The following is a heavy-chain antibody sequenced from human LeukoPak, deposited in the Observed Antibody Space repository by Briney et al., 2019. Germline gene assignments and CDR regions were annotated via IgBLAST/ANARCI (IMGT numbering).Heavy chain of an antibody. Sequence: PSETLSLTCTVSGGSINSYYWNWIRQPPGKGLEWIGYIYYSGSTNYNLSLRSRVTISLDTSKKQFSLKLSSVTAADTAIYYCAREGGTVPDYWGQGTLVTVSS. CDR2: IYYSGST. CDR1: GGSINSYY. CDR3: AREGGTVPDY. V-gene: IGHV4-59*01. D-gene: IGHD4-17*01. J-gene: IGHJ4*02.